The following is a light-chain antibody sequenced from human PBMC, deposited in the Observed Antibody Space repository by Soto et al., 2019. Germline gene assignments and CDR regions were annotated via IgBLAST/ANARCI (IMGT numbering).Light chain of an antibody. CDR1: QSVSSNY. Sequence: EIVLTQSPGTLSLSPGERATLSCRASQSVSSNYLAWYQQKPGQAPSLLIYGASSRATGIPDRFSGSGSGTDFTLTISRLEPEHFGLYYCQQYGTSAPITFGQGTRVEIE. J-gene: IGKJ5*01. V-gene: IGKV3-20*01. CDR3: QQYGTSAPIT. CDR2: GAS.